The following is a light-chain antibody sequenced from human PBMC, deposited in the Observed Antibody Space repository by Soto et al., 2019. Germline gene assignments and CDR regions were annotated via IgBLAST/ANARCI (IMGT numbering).Light chain of an antibody. J-gene: IGKJ2*01. CDR1: QIISTW. V-gene: IGKV1-5*01. CDR3: QQYNSYPYT. Sequence: DIQMTQSPSTVSASVGDGVTITCRASQIISTWFAWYQQKTGKAPNLLIYDASTLESGGPSGFSGSGSGTEFPLTISSLQPDDSANYYCQQYNSYPYTFGQGTKLEIK. CDR2: DAS.